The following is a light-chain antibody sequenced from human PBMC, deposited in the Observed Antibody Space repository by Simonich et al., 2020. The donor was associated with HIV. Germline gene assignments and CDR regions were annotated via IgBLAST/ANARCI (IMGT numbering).Light chain of an antibody. CDR2: SNN. Sequence: QSVLTQPPSASGTPGQRVTISCSGSRSNIGSNTVNWYQQLPGTAPKLIIYSNNQRPSGVPGRFSGSKSGTSASLAISGLQSEDEADYYCAAWDDSLNGPVFGGGTKLTVL. CDR3: AAWDDSLNGPV. CDR1: RSNIGSNT. V-gene: IGLV1-44*01. J-gene: IGLJ3*02.